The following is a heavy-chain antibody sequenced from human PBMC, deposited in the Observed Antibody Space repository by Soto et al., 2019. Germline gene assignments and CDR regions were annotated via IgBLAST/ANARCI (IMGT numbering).Heavy chain of an antibody. Sequence: SETLSLTCTVSGGSIGSYYWSWIRQPPGKGLEWIGYIYCSGSTNYNPSLKSRVTISVDTSKNQFSLKLSSVTAADTAVYYCARARTYSSGDSGYWGQGTLVTVSS. V-gene: IGHV4-59*12. CDR2: IYCSGST. D-gene: IGHD6-19*01. J-gene: IGHJ4*02. CDR3: ARARTYSSGDSGY. CDR1: GGSIGSYY.